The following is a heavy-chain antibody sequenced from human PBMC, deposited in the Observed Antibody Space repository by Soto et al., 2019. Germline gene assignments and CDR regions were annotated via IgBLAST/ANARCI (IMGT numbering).Heavy chain of an antibody. J-gene: IGHJ4*02. CDR2: ISSSSTI. CDR1: GSTFSDYY. V-gene: IGHV3-11*04. CDR3: ARGWDIVLMVYAIAPLSSDH. D-gene: IGHD2-8*01. Sequence: GGSLRLSCAASGSTFSDYYMNWVRQAPGKGLEWVSSISSSSTIYYADSVKGRFTISRDNAKNSLYLQMNSLRAEDTAVYYCARGWDIVLMVYAIAPLSSDHWGQGTLVTVSS.